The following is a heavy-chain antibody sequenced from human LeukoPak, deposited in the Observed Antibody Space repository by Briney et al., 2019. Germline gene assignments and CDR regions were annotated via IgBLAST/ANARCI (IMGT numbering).Heavy chain of an antibody. Sequence: ASVKVSCKASGYTFTSYDINWVRQATGQGLEWMGWMNPNSGNTGYAQKFQGRVTMTRNTSISTAYMELSSLRSEDTAVYYCARVRGYCSGGSCYHNWFDPWGQGTLVTVSS. CDR1: GYTFTSYD. V-gene: IGHV1-8*01. J-gene: IGHJ5*02. CDR2: MNPNSGNT. CDR3: ARVRGYCSGGSCYHNWFDP. D-gene: IGHD2-15*01.